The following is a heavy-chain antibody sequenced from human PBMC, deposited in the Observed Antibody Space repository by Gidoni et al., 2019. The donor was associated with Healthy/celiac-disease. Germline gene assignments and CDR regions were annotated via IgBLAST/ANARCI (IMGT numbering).Heavy chain of an antibody. CDR3: AKVRLRVAATGLLFDY. V-gene: IGHV3-9*01. J-gene: IGHJ4*02. Sequence: EVQLVESGGGLVQPGRSLRLSCAASGFTFDDYAMHWVRQAPGKGLEWVSGISWNSGSIGYADSVKGRFTISRDNAKNSLYLQMNSLRAEDTALYYCAKVRLRVAATGLLFDYWGQGTLVTVSS. CDR1: GFTFDDYA. D-gene: IGHD2-15*01. CDR2: ISWNSGSI.